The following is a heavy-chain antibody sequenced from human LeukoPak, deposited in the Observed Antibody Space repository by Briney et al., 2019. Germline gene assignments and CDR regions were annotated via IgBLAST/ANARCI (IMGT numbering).Heavy chain of an antibody. CDR1: GFTFSSYW. J-gene: IGHJ4*02. CDR2: TNSDGSST. V-gene: IGHV3-74*01. Sequence: PGGSLRLSCAASGFTFSSYWMHWVRQAPGKGLVWVSRTNSDGSSTNYADSVKGRFTISRDNAKNTLYLQMNSLRAEDTAVYYCARDLMVRGVFDYWGQGTLVTVSS. D-gene: IGHD3-10*01. CDR3: ARDLMVRGVFDY.